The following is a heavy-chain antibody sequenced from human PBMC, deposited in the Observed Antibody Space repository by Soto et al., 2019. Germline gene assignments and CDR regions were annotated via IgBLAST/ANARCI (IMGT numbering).Heavy chain of an antibody. V-gene: IGHV3-23*01. D-gene: IGHD5-18*01. J-gene: IGHJ5*02. CDR1: GFTFSNYA. Sequence: EVQLLESGGGLVQPGGSLRLSCAVSGFTFSNYAMSWVRQAPGKGLEWVSVITGSGGSTYYADSVKGRFTISRDNSKNALYLQMNSLRAKDTAIYYCAKSETAMVTSWFDPWGQGTLVTVSS. CDR2: ITGSGGST. CDR3: AKSETAMVTSWFDP.